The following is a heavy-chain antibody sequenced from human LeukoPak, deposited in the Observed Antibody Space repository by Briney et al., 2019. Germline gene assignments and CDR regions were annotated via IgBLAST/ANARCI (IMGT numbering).Heavy chain of an antibody. CDR1: GFTYSNYA. CDR2: ISGSGGST. V-gene: IGHV3-23*01. D-gene: IGHD3-22*01. Sequence: GGSLRLSCAASGFTYSNYAMSWVRQAPGKGLEWVSAISGSGGSTYYADSVKGRFTISRDNSKNTLYLQMNSLRAEDTALYYCAKGRYYYDSSGRGVLDYWGQGTLVTVSS. CDR3: AKGRYYYDSSGRGVLDY. J-gene: IGHJ4*02.